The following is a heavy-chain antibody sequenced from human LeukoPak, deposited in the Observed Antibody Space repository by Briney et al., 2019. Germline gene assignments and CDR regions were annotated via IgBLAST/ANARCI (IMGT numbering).Heavy chain of an antibody. CDR2: ISYDGSNK. D-gene: IGHD6-19*01. V-gene: IGHV3-30-3*01. CDR3: ASETLAVAGPGAFDI. CDR1: GLTFSSYA. J-gene: IGHJ3*02. Sequence: GRSLRLSCAASGLTFSSYAMHWVRQAPGKGLEWVAVISYDGSNKYYADSVKGRFTISRDNSKNTLYLQMNSLRAEDTAVYYCASETLAVAGPGAFDIWGQGTMVTVSS.